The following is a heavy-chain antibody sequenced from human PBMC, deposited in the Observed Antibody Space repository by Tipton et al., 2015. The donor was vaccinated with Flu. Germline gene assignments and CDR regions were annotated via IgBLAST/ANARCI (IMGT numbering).Heavy chain of an antibody. CDR3: AKGSSGYSLNYFDS. D-gene: IGHD3-22*01. V-gene: IGHV3-9*01. Sequence: SLRLSCAASGFTFDAYAMYWVRQAPGKGLERVSGISWNSVNIDYVDSVRGRFTISRDNAKNSLYLQMNSLRVEDTALYYCAKGSSGYSLNYFDSWGQGTLVTVSS. CDR1: GFTFDAYA. CDR2: ISWNSVNI. J-gene: IGHJ4*02.